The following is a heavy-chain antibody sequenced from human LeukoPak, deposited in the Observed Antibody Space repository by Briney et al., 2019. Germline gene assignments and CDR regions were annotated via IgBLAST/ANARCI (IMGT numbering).Heavy chain of an antibody. CDR1: GYSFTSYW. D-gene: IGHD6-6*01. Sequence: GESLKISRKGSGYSFTSYWIGWVRQMPGKGLEWMGIIYPGDSDTRYSPPFQGQVTISADKSISTAYLQWSSLKASDTAMYYCARHGYSSSSLSNWFDPWGQGTLVTVSS. CDR3: ARHGYSSSSLSNWFDP. J-gene: IGHJ5*02. CDR2: IYPGDSDT. V-gene: IGHV5-51*01.